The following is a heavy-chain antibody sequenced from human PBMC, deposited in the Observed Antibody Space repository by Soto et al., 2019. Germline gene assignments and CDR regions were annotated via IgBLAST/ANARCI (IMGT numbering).Heavy chain of an antibody. D-gene: IGHD2-15*01. J-gene: IGHJ4*02. Sequence: SETLSLTCAVYGGSFSGXYWXWIRQPPGKGLEWIGEIXHSGSTNYNTSLQSRVTISVDTSKNQFSLKLSSVTAADTAVYYCARDPGGDCSGGSCSVWGQGTLVTVSS. V-gene: IGHV4-34*01. CDR1: GGSFSGXY. CDR3: ARDPGGDCSGGSCSV. CDR2: IXHSGST.